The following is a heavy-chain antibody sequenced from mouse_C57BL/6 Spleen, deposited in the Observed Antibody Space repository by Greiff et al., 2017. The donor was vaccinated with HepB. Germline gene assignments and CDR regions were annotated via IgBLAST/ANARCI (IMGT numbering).Heavy chain of an antibody. V-gene: IGHV1-59*01. CDR2: IDPSDSYT. Sequence: QVQLQQPGAELVRPGTSVKLSCKASGYTFTSYWMHWVKQRPGQGLEWIGVIDPSDSYTKYNQKFKGKATLTVDTSSSTAYMQLSSLTSEDSAVYYCARSRITTVEAWFAYWGQGTLVTVSA. D-gene: IGHD1-1*01. CDR1: GYTFTSYW. CDR3: ARSRITTVEAWFAY. J-gene: IGHJ3*01.